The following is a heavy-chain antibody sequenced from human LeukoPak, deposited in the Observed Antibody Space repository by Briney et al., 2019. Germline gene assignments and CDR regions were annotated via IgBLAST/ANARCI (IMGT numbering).Heavy chain of an antibody. CDR2: ISGTGSTR. CDR1: GFTFNIYE. Sequence: GSLRLSFSASGFTFNIYEMNWGRQAPGKGVEWVSYISGTGSTRYYADSVKGRFTISRDNAKNSLYLQMNSLRAEDTALYYCARVEQQLVRGCWGQGTLVTVSS. D-gene: IGHD6-13*01. J-gene: IGHJ4*02. CDR3: ARVEQQLVRGC. V-gene: IGHV3-48*03.